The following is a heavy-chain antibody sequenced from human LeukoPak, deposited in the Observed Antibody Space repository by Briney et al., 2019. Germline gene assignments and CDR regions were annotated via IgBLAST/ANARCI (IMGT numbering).Heavy chain of an antibody. Sequence: SETLSLSCTVSGGSITSDYWRWIRQPPGKGLEWIGYIYTSGSTKYNPSLKSRVTISIDTSKNQFSLKLSSVTAADTAVYHCARAPYSIGWSHVWGEGSLVTVSS. CDR1: GGSITSDY. CDR2: IYTSGST. CDR3: ARAPYSIGWSHV. V-gene: IGHV4-59*01. J-gene: IGHJ4*02. D-gene: IGHD3-22*01.